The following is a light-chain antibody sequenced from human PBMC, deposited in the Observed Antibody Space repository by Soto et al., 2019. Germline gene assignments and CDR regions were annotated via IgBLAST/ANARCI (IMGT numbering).Light chain of an antibody. V-gene: IGKV3-20*01. Sequence: EIVLTQSPGTLSLSPGERATLSCRASQSVSSTYLAWYQQKPGQAPRLLIYGASRRATGIPDRFSGSGSGTDFPLTMSRMEPEDFAVYYCQQYGNSQWTFGQGPKVEIK. CDR1: QSVSSTY. J-gene: IGKJ1*01. CDR2: GAS. CDR3: QQYGNSQWT.